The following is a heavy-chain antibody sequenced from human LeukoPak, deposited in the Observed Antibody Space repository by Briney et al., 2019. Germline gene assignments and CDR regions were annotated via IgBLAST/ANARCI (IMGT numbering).Heavy chain of an antibody. J-gene: IGHJ4*02. CDR2: IYPADSDT. V-gene: IGHV5-51*01. D-gene: IGHD3-10*01. CDR1: GSSFTNYW. Sequence: GEPLNISGQASGSSFTNYWIGWARQLPGKGLESMRIIYPADSDTTYSPSFQGQVTISADKSISTVYLQWSSLKASDTAMYYCARQSRDGSKTRGYYFDYWGQGTLVTVSS. CDR3: ARQSRDGSKTRGYYFDY.